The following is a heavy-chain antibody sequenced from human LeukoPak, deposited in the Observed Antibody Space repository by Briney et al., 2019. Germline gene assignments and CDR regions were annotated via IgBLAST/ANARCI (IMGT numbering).Heavy chain of an antibody. CDR3: ARAVRDWNDGDY. CDR2: ISSSSSYI. CDR1: GFTFSSYS. D-gene: IGHD1-1*01. Sequence: GGSLRLSCAASGFTFSSYSMNWVRQAPGKGLEWVSSISSSSSYIYYADSVKGRFTISRDNAKNSLYLQMNSLRAEDTAVYYCARAVRDWNDGDYWGQGTLVTVSS. V-gene: IGHV3-21*01. J-gene: IGHJ4*02.